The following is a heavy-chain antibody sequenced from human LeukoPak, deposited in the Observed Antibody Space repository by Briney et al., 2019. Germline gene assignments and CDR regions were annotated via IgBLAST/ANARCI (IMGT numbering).Heavy chain of an antibody. V-gene: IGHV1-69*05. Sequence: GASVKVSCKASGGTFSSYAISWVRQAPGQRLEWMGGIIPIFGTANYAQKFQGRVTITTDESTSTAYMELSSLRSEDTAVYYCARATLTIFGVVSGFDYWGQGTLVTVSS. J-gene: IGHJ4*02. CDR1: GGTFSSYA. CDR2: IIPIFGTA. CDR3: ARATLTIFGVVSGFDY. D-gene: IGHD3-3*01.